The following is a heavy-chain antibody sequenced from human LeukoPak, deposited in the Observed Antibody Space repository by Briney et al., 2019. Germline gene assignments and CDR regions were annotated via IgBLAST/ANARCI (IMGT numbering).Heavy chain of an antibody. D-gene: IGHD3-16*01. CDR3: AKGGGRLPGSLYYFDY. CDR2: INSDGSGT. V-gene: IGHV3-74*01. Sequence: GGSLRLSCAASGFTFNSYWFHWVRQAPGKGLVWVSRINSDGSGTTYADSVKGRLTISRDNSKNTLYLQMNSLRSEHTAVYYCAKGGGRLPGSLYYFDYWGQGTLVTVSS. J-gene: IGHJ4*02. CDR1: GFTFNSYW.